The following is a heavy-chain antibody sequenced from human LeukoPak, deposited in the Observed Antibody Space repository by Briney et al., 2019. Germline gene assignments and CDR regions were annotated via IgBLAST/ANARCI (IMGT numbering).Heavy chain of an antibody. CDR1: GYTFTSTE. CDR2: MNPNSGDT. J-gene: IGHJ6*02. CDR3: ARAPRQLSYYYGVDV. D-gene: IGHD5-18*01. Sequence: ASVKVSCKASGYTFTSTEIMWVRQATGQGLEWMGWMNPNSGDTGYAQKFQGRATMTRDTSTSTAYMELSRLRFEDTAVYYCARAPRQLSYYYGVDVWGQGTTVTVSS. V-gene: IGHV1-8*01.